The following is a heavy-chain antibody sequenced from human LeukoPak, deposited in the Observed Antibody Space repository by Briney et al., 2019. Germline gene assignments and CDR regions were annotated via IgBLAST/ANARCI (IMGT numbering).Heavy chain of an antibody. D-gene: IGHD1-26*01. Sequence: SETLSLTCAVYGGSFSDYYWSWIRQPPGKGLEWIGSIYYSGSTYYNPSLKSRVTISVDTSKNQFSLKLSSVTAADTAVYYCARESSGSYWDYYYYYMDVWGKGTTVTVSS. CDR3: ARESSGSYWDYYYYYMDV. CDR2: IYYSGST. V-gene: IGHV4-34*01. CDR1: GGSFSDYY. J-gene: IGHJ6*03.